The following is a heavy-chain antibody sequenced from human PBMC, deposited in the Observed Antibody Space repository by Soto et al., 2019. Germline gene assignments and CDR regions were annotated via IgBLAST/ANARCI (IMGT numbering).Heavy chain of an antibody. CDR2: MNPNNGKT. V-gene: IGHV1-8*01. CDR1: GYTFTTYD. J-gene: IGHJ4*02. D-gene: IGHD6-25*01. CDR3: ARRKKRSGTIYFDY. Sequence: QVQLVQSGAEVKKPGASVKISCKASGYTFTTYDINWVRQATGQGLEWMGWMNPNNGKTGYAQKFQDRVTMTRDTYISTVYLELTSVRPEATAVYYCARRKKRSGTIYFDYWGQGTLVTVSS.